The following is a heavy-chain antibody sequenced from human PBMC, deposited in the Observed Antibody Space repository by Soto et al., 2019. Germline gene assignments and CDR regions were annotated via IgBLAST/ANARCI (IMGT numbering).Heavy chain of an antibody. CDR3: ARLRSEKLRRPGPVGYYFDY. D-gene: IGHD4-17*01. Sequence: QLQLQESGPGLVKPSETLSLTCTVSGGSISSSSYYWGWIRQPPGKGLEWIGSIYYSGSTYYNPSLKSRVTISVDTSKNQFSLKLSSVTAADTAVYYCARLRSEKLRRPGPVGYYFDYWGQGTLVTVSS. CDR2: IYYSGST. J-gene: IGHJ4*02. CDR1: GGSISSSSYY. V-gene: IGHV4-39*01.